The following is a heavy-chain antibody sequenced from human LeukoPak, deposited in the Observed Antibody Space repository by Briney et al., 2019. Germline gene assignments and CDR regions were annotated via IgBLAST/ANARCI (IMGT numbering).Heavy chain of an antibody. V-gene: IGHV3-7*03. J-gene: IGHJ4*02. CDR1: GFTFSSYA. D-gene: IGHD1-26*01. CDR3: ARAELSRSYAY. Sequence: GGSLRLSCAASGFTFSSYAMSWVRQAPGKGLEWVANIKQDGSEKYYVDSVKGRFTISRDNAKNSLYLQMNSLRAEDTAVYYCARAELSRSYAYWGQGTLVTVSS. CDR2: IKQDGSEK.